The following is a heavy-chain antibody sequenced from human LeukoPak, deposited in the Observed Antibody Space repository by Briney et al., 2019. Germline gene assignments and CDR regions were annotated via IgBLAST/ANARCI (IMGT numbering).Heavy chain of an antibody. Sequence: GGSLRLSCAASGFTFSNAWMSWVRQAPGKGLEWVGRIKSKPDGGTTDYAAPVKGRFTISRDDSKNTLYLQMNSLKIEDTAVYYCTNDYGGSYFDYWGQGTLVTVSS. V-gene: IGHV3-15*01. D-gene: IGHD4-23*01. J-gene: IGHJ4*02. CDR3: TNDYGGSYFDY. CDR2: IKSKPDGGTT. CDR1: GFTFSNAW.